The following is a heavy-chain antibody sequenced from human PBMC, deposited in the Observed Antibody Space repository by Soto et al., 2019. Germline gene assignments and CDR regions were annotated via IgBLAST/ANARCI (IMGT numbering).Heavy chain of an antibody. CDR3: STGSVEGV. D-gene: IGHD2-15*01. J-gene: IGHJ6*02. V-gene: IGHV3-15*07. CDR2: IKTNTEGGTT. Sequence: EVQLVESGGGFIYPGGSLRLSCAASGLTISNAWMNWVRQAPGKGLEWVGRIKTNTEGGTTDYAAAVKGRFTVSRDDSKNTLYLQKKSLKIEDTAVYYCSTGSVEGVWGQGTTVTVSS. CDR1: GLTISNAW.